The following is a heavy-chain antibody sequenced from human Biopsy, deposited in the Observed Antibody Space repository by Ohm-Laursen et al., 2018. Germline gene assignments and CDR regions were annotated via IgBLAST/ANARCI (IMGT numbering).Heavy chain of an antibody. CDR1: GGSISGSS. CDR3: AKHGSGWTGDDAFHI. V-gene: IGHV4-59*08. Sequence: TLSLTCPVSGGSISGSSWSWIRQAPGKGLEWTGYISYSRDTNYNPSLKSRITISVDTSKNRFSLKLTSVTAADTAVYYCAKHGSGWTGDDAFHIWGQGTMVTVSS. CDR2: ISYSRDT. J-gene: IGHJ3*02. D-gene: IGHD6-19*01.